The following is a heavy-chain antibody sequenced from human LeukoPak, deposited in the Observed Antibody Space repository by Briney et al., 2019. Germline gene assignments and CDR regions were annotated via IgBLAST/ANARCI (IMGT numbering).Heavy chain of an antibody. J-gene: IGHJ4*02. CDR1: GFTFSSYA. CDR2: ISGSGGST. Sequence: GGSLRLSCAASGFTFSSYAMSWVRQAPGKGLEWVSAISGSGGSTYYADSVKGRFTISRDNSKNTLYLQMNSLRAEDTAVYYCAKDEYYYDSSGYYYDIPYFDYWGQGTLVTVSS. CDR3: AKDEYYYDSSGYYYDIPYFDY. V-gene: IGHV3-23*01. D-gene: IGHD3-22*01.